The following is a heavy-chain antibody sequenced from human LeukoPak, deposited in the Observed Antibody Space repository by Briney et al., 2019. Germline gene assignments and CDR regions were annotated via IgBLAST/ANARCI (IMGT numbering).Heavy chain of an antibody. D-gene: IGHD2-2*01. CDR1: GGTFSSYA. V-gene: IGHV1-69*06. CDR2: IIPIFGTA. J-gene: IGHJ6*03. Sequence: GASVKVSCKASGGTFSSYAISWVRQAPGQGLEWMGGIIPIFGTANYAQKFQGRVTITADKSTSTAYTELSSLRSEDTAVYYCARVRLVPAAMSYYYYYMDVWGKGTTVTVSS. CDR3: ARVRLVPAAMSYYYYYMDV.